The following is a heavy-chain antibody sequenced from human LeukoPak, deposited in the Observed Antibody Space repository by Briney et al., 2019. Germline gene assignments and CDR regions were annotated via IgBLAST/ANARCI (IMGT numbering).Heavy chain of an antibody. V-gene: IGHV4-34*01. J-gene: IGHJ4*02. Sequence: SETLSLTCAVYGGSFSGYYWSWIRQPPGKGLEWIGEINHSGSTNYNPSLKSRVTISVDTSKNQFSLKLSSVTAADTAVYYCARDGRQDGRFEYWGQGTLVTVSS. CDR3: ARDGRQDGRFEY. CDR1: GGSFSGYY. CDR2: INHSGST.